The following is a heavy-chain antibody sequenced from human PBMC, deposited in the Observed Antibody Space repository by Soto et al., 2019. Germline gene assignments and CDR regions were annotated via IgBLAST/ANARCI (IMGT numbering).Heavy chain of an antibody. Sequence: PGGSXRLSCAASGFTFSSYWMHWVRQAPGKGLVWVSRINSDGSSTSYADSVKGRFTISRDNAKNTLYLQMNSLRAEDTAVYYCARVGPDGMVYANYDAFDIWGQGTMVTVSS. CDR3: ARVGPDGMVYANYDAFDI. V-gene: IGHV3-74*01. CDR2: INSDGSST. CDR1: GFTFSSYW. J-gene: IGHJ3*02. D-gene: IGHD2-8*01.